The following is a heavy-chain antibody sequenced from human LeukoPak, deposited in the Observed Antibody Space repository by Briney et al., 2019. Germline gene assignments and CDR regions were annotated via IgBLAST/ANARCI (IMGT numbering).Heavy chain of an antibody. CDR2: IIPIFGTA. J-gene: IGHJ6*03. V-gene: IGHV1-69*13. D-gene: IGHD5-18*01. Sequence: AASVKVSCKASGGTFSSYAISWVRQAPGQGLEWMGGIIPIFGTANYAQKFQGRVTITADESTSTAYMELSSLRSEDTAVYYCARVPLIQLWPTSYYYYYMDVWGKGTTVTISS. CDR3: ARVPLIQLWPTSYYYYYMDV. CDR1: GGTFSSYA.